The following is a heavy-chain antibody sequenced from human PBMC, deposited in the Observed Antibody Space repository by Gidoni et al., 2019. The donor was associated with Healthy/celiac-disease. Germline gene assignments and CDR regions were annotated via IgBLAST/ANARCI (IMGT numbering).Heavy chain of an antibody. CDR3: AREESWELLVDP. V-gene: IGHV1-69*04. CDR2: IIPILGIA. D-gene: IGHD1-26*01. Sequence: QVQLVQSGAEVKKPGSSVKVSCKASGGPFSSYAISWVRQAPGPGLEWMGRIIPILGIANYAQKFQGRVTITADKSTSTAYMELSSLRSEDTAVYYCAREESWELLVDPWGQGTLVTVSS. CDR1: GGPFSSYA. J-gene: IGHJ5*02.